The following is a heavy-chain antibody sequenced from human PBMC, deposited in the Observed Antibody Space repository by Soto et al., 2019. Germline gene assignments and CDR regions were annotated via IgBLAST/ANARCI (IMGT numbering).Heavy chain of an antibody. V-gene: IGHV3-23*01. CDR3: AKSRREDASAVQSGFDA. D-gene: IGHD2-2*01. CDR2: ISGADGYT. CDR1: GFTFSNFA. Sequence: GGSLRPSCAASGFTFSNFAMTWVRQAPGEGLEWVASISGADGYTYYADSVKGRFTISRDNALNTMCLHMNNLRAEDTAVYYCAKSRREDASAVQSGFDAWGLGTTVTVSS. J-gene: IGHJ5*01.